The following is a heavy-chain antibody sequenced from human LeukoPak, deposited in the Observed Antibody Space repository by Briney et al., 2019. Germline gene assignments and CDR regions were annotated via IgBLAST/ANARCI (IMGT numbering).Heavy chain of an antibody. CDR3: ATAYSSGWFYFDY. CDR1: GFTATSTY. Sequence: PGGSLRLSCAAPGFTATSTYMSWVRHALGKGLEWVSVIYSGGSKYCADSVKGRFTISRDNSKNTLYLQMHGLRAEDTAVYYCATAYSSGWFYFDYWGQGTLVTVSS. D-gene: IGHD6-19*01. V-gene: IGHV3-53*01. J-gene: IGHJ4*02. CDR2: IYSGGSK.